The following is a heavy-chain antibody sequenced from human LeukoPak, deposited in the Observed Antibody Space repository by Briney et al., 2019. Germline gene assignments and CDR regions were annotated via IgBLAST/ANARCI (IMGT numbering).Heavy chain of an antibody. J-gene: IGHJ4*02. CDR1: GFTVSSNY. Sequence: GGSLRLSCAASGFTVSSNYMSWVRQAPGKGLEWVSVIYSGGSTYYADSVKGRFTISRDNSKNTLYLQMNSLRAEDTAVYYCAKDRLPYYFDYWGQGTLVTVSS. CDR3: AKDRLPYYFDY. CDR2: IYSGGST. D-gene: IGHD6-6*01. V-gene: IGHV3-66*01.